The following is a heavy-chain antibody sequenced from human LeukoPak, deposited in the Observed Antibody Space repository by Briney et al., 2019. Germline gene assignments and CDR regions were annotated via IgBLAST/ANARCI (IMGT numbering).Heavy chain of an antibody. V-gene: IGHV3-11*01. D-gene: IGHD3-10*01. Sequence: GGSLRLSCAASEFVFSDYYMSWVRQAPGKGLEWVSYISSGGDTKYYADSVKGRFTISRDNAKNSLYLQMNNLRAEDTAVYYSAREMGGDYGSGTFFDLWGQGNMVTVSS. CDR2: ISSGGDTK. CDR1: EFVFSDYY. CDR3: AREMGGDYGSGTFFDL. J-gene: IGHJ4*02.